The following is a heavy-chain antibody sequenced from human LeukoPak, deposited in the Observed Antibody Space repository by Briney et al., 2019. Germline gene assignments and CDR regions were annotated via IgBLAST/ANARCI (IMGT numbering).Heavy chain of an antibody. CDR2: IIPIFGTA. Sequence: SVKVSCKASGGTFSSYAISWVRQAPGQGLEWMGGIIPIFGTANYAQKFQGRVTITADKSTSTAYMELSSLRSEDTAVYYCARVRGHYGDYVGAFDIWGQGTMVTVSS. D-gene: IGHD4-17*01. V-gene: IGHV1-69*06. CDR1: GGTFSSYA. CDR3: ARVRGHYGDYVGAFDI. J-gene: IGHJ3*02.